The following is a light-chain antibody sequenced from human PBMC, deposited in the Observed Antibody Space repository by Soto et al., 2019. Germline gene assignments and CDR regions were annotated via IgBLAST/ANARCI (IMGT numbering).Light chain of an antibody. CDR2: AAS. V-gene: IGKV1-8*01. Sequence: AIRMTQSPSSLSASTGDRVTITCRASQAISSYLAWYQQKPGKAPKLLIYAASILQSGVPSRFSGSGSGTDFTLTIICLQSEDFATYYCQQNYSYPQTFGQGTKVEI. J-gene: IGKJ1*01. CDR1: QAISSY. CDR3: QQNYSYPQT.